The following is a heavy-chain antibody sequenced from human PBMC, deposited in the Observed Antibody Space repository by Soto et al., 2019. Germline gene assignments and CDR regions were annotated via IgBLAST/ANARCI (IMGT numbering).Heavy chain of an antibody. J-gene: IGHJ4*02. CDR2: ISYDGSNK. V-gene: IGHV3-30*18. Sequence: AGGSLRLSCAASGFTFSSYGMHWVRQAPGKGLEWVAVISYDGSNKYYADSVKGRFTISRDNSKNTLYLQMNSLRAEDTAVYYCAKDRIIAVAGTEFDYWGQGTLVTVSS. D-gene: IGHD6-19*01. CDR1: GFTFSSYG. CDR3: AKDRIIAVAGTEFDY.